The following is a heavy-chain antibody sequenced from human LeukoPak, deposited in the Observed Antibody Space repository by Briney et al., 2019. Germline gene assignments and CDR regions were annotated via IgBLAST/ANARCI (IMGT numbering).Heavy chain of an antibody. V-gene: IGHV3-7*01. CDR3: ARQGFWSGYYFDY. CDR2: INQDGTEK. D-gene: IGHD3-3*01. J-gene: IGHJ4*02. CDR1: GFTFSHYG. Sequence: GGSLRLSCATSGFTFSHYGMHWARQAPGKGLEWVANINQDGTEKYYVDSVKGRFTISRDNAKNSLYLQMSSLRAEDTAVYYCARQGFWSGYYFDYWGQGTLVTVSS.